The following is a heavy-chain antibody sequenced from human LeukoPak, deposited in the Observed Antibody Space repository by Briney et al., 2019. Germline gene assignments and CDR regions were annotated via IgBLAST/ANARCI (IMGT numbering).Heavy chain of an antibody. CDR2: ISGSGGST. Sequence: GGSLRLSCAVSGFTFSDYYMNWIRQAPGKGLEWVSAISGSGGSTYYADSVKGRFTISRDNSKNTLYLQMNSLRAEDTAVYYCAKPGNFGVVIPVDYWGQGTLVTVSS. D-gene: IGHD3-3*01. CDR3: AKPGNFGVVIPVDY. J-gene: IGHJ4*02. CDR1: GFTFSDYY. V-gene: IGHV3-23*01.